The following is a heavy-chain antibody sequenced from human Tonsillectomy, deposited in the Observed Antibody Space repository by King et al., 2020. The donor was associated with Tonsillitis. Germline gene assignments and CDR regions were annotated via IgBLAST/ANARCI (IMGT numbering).Heavy chain of an antibody. V-gene: IGHV5-51*03. D-gene: IGHD3-9*01. Sequence: VQLVESGAEVKKPGESLTISCKGSGYSFTSYWIGWVRQMPGKGLEWMGIIYPADSDTRYSPSFQGQVTISADKSIGTAYVPWSSLKASDTAMYYCAGPSTNDLLTGFLYWGQGTVVTVSS. CDR1: GYSFTSYW. CDR2: IYPADSDT. CDR3: AGPSTNDLLTGFLY. J-gene: IGHJ4*02.